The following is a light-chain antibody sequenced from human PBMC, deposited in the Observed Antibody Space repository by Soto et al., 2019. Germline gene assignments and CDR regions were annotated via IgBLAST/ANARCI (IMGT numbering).Light chain of an antibody. J-gene: IGKJ2*01. Sequence: DIQMTQSPSSLSASVGDRVTITCRASQSISSYLNRYQQKPGKAPKLLIYAASSLQSGVPSRFSGSGSGTDFTLTISSLQPEDFPTYYFQQSYSTPSFTFGLGTKLEIK. CDR1: QSISSY. V-gene: IGKV1-39*01. CDR2: AAS. CDR3: QQSYSTPSFT.